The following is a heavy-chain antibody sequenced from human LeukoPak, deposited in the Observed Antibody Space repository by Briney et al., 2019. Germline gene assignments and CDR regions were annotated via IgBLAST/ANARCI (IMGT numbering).Heavy chain of an antibody. CDR2: INHSGST. CDR1: GGSFSGYY. D-gene: IGHD3-22*01. J-gene: IGHJ4*02. Sequence: SETLSLTCAVYGGSFSGYYWSWIRQPPGKGLEWIGEINHSGSTNYNPSLKSRVTISVDTSKNQFSLKLSSVTAADTAVYYCARALPYYYDRSGYYWDDYWGQGTLVTVSS. V-gene: IGHV4-34*01. CDR3: ARALPYYYDRSGYYWDDY.